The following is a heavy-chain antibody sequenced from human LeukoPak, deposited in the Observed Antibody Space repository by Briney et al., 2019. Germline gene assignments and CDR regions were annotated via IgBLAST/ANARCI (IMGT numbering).Heavy chain of an antibody. J-gene: IGHJ3*02. CDR2: ISSNGGST. D-gene: IGHD3-16*01. CDR1: GFTFSSYA. CDR3: VKDGGRTPRGPLDI. Sequence: GGSLRLSRSASGFTFSSYAMHWVRQAPGKGLEYVSAISSNGGSTYYADSVKGRFTISRDNSKNTLYLQMSSLRAEDTAVYYCVKDGGRTPRGPLDIWGQGTMVTVSS. V-gene: IGHV3-64D*06.